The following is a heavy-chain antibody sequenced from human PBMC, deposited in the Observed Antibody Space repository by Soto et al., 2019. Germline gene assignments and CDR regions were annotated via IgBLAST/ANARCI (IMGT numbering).Heavy chain of an antibody. CDR2: IYWDDEK. CDR3: AHRPAAPGTALLLRYFDNWFDP. J-gene: IGHJ5*02. Sequence: QITLKESGPTLVKPTQTLTLTCTFSGFSLSTSGVGVGWIRQPPGKALEWLALIYWDDEKRYSPSLKSRLTITKDTSKNQVVLTMTNMDPVDTATYYCAHRPAAPGTALLLRYFDNWFDPWGQGTLVTVSS. V-gene: IGHV2-5*02. D-gene: IGHD3-9*01. CDR1: GFSLSTSGVG.